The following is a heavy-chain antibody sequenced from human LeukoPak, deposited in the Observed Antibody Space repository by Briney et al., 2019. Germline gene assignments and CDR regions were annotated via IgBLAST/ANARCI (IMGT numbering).Heavy chain of an antibody. CDR1: GGSISSYY. Sequence: SETLSLTCTVSGGSISSYYWSWIRQPPGKGLEWIGYIYYSGSTNYNPSLKSRVTISVDTSKNQFSLKLSSVTAADTAVYYCAKALATYYYDSSGDAPSAFDIWGQGTMVTVSS. CDR2: IYYSGST. D-gene: IGHD3-22*01. CDR3: AKALATYYYDSSGDAPSAFDI. V-gene: IGHV4-59*01. J-gene: IGHJ3*02.